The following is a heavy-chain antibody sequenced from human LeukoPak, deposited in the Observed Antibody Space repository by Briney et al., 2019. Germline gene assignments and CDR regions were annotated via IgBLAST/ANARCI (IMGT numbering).Heavy chain of an antibody. D-gene: IGHD6-13*01. CDR3: ARLGATGTQPDY. J-gene: IGHJ4*02. Sequence: SETLSLTCAVYGGSFSGYYWSWIRQPPGKGLEWIGEINHSGSTNYNPSLKSRVTISIDTSKNQFSLKLSSVTAADTAVYYCARLGATGTQPDYWGQGTLVTVSS. CDR2: INHSGST. CDR1: GGSFSGYY. V-gene: IGHV4-34*01.